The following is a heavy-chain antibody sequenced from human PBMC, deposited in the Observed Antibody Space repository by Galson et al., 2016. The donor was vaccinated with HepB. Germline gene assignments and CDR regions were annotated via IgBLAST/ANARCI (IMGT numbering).Heavy chain of an antibody. D-gene: IGHD2-15*01. V-gene: IGHV1-18*01. Sequence: SCKASGYTFFYYGISWVRQAPGQGLEWMGWISVDNGHTNHAQKFQGRVTMTADTSTGTAYMELRSLRSDDTAVYYCARVDCSGDACYSETDWGQGTLATVSS. J-gene: IGHJ4*02. CDR3: ARVDCSGDACYSETD. CDR2: ISVDNGHT. CDR1: GYTFFYYG.